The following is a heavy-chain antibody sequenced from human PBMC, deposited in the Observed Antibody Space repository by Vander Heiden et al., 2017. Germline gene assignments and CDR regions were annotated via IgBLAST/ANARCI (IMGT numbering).Heavy chain of an antibody. CDR2: ILHSGTT. J-gene: IGHJ6*02. CDR1: GDSIGNYY. V-gene: IGHV4-59*01. D-gene: IGHD3-10*01. CDR3: ARAASGSPYYYGVDV. Sequence: QVHLQESGPGLVKPSETLSLTCTVSGDSIGNYYLSWIRQHPGKRLEWSGYILHSGTTNYNPSLKSRVTISLETSNVQFSLKVTAVTAADTAVYYCARAASGSPYYYGVDVWGQGTTVTVSS.